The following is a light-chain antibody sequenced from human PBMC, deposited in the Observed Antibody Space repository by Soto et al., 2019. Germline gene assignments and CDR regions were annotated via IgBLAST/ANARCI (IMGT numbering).Light chain of an antibody. J-gene: IGLJ2*01. CDR3: LLFYGDGVV. V-gene: IGLV7-43*01. Sequence: QAVVTQEPSLTVSPGGTVTLTCASSTGAVTSGYYPNWFQQRPGQPPRALIHSTTYKHPWTPARFSGSLVGGKAALTLSGAQPEDEAEYYCLLFYGDGVVFGGGTQLTVL. CDR2: STT. CDR1: TGAVTSGYY.